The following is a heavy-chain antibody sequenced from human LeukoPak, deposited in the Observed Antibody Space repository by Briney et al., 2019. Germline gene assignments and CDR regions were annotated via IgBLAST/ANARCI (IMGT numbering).Heavy chain of an antibody. Sequence: SQTLSLTCTVSGGSISSYYWSWIRQPAGTALEWIGRIYTSGTITYNPSLKSRVTMSVDTSKNQFSLKLSSVTAADTAVYYCARDSGTTGEVKFDPWGQGTLVTVSS. J-gene: IGHJ5*02. CDR2: IYTSGTI. CDR1: GGSISSYY. D-gene: IGHD3-10*01. CDR3: ARDSGTTGEVKFDP. V-gene: IGHV4-4*07.